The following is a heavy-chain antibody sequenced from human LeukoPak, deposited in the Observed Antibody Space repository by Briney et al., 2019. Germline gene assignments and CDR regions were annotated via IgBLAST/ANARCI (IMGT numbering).Heavy chain of an antibody. D-gene: IGHD1-7*01. CDR2: ISSSGSTI. V-gene: IGHV3-48*03. J-gene: IGHJ4*02. CDR3: ARGEITGTGFDY. CDR1: GFTFSSYE. Sequence: PGGSLRLSCAASGFTFSSYETNWVRQAPGKGLEWVSYISSSGSTIYYADSVKGRFTISGDNAKNSLYLQMNSLRAEDTAVYYCARGEITGTGFDYWGQGTLVTVSS.